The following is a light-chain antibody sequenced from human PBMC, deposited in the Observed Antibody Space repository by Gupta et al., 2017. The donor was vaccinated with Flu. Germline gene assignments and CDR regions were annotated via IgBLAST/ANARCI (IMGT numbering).Light chain of an antibody. CDR3: QQGDSPPYT. V-gene: IGKV1-39*01. CDR2: DAT. J-gene: IGKJ2*01. Sequence: DIQMTQSPSSLSASVGDRVTITCRASESIDTYLNWYQQKLGKAPNLLIHDATRLEVGVPSRFSGSASATDFTLTINVLQPEDFAIYYCQQGDSPPYTFGQGTKLEVK. CDR1: ESIDTY.